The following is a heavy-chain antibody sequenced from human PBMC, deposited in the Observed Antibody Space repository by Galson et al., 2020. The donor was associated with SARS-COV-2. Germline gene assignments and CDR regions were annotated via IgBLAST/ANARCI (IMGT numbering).Heavy chain of an antibody. V-gene: IGHV3-30*18. J-gene: IGHJ2*01. CDR1: GFTFSSYG. Sequence: TGGSLRLSCAASGFTFSSYGMHWVRQAPGKGLEWVAVISYDGSNKYYADSVKGRFTISRDNSKNTLYLQMNSLRAEDMAVYYCAKDSDSSGWSLYWDFDLWGRGTLVTGSS. CDR3: AKDSDSSGWSLYWDFDL. D-gene: IGHD6-19*01. CDR2: ISYDGSNK.